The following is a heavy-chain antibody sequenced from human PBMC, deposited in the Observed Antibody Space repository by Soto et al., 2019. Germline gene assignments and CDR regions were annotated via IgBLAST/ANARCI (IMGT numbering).Heavy chain of an antibody. CDR1: ASSISSAYF. V-gene: IGHV4-38-2*01. Sequence: SETLSLTCAVSASSISSAYFWGWIRQPPGKGLEWFASIFHTGGPYYNPSLLRRVTISVDTSNNQFSLRLNSVTAADTALYFCARTWLAGGTPADAFDIWGQGTMVTVSS. J-gene: IGHJ3*02. D-gene: IGHD2-15*01. CDR3: ARTWLAGGTPADAFDI. CDR2: IFHTGGP.